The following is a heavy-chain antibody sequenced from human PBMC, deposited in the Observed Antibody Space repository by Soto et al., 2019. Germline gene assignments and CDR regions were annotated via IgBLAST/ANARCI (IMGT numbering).Heavy chain of an antibody. CDR1: GFTFSSYG. V-gene: IGHV3-33*01. D-gene: IGHD5-18*01. Sequence: QVQLVESGGGVVQPWRSLRLSCAAYGFTFSSYGMHWVRHAPGKALEWVAVIWYDGRKKYYADAVKGRFTISRDNSKNTMYLQMNSLRAEDTAVYYCATAQGGYSYGDYGMAVWGQGTTVTVSS. CDR2: IWYDGRKK. J-gene: IGHJ6*02. CDR3: ATAQGGYSYGDYGMAV.